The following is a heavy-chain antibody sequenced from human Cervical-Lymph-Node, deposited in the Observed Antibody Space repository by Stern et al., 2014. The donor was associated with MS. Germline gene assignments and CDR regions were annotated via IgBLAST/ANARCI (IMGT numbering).Heavy chain of an antibody. CDR1: GFTFSSYS. CDR3: ARETYYYDSSGLDY. J-gene: IGHJ4*02. Sequence: EVQLVESGGSLVKPGGSLRLSCAASGFTFSSYSMNWVRQAPGTGLEWVSSISSSSSYIYYADSVKGRFTISRDNAKNSLYLQMNSLRAEDTAVYYCARETYYYDSSGLDYWGQGTLVTVSS. V-gene: IGHV3-21*01. CDR2: ISSSSSYI. D-gene: IGHD3-22*01.